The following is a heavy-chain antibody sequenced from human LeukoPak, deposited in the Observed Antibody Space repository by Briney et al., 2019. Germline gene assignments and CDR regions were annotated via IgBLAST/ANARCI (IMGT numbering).Heavy chain of an antibody. D-gene: IGHD3-16*01. CDR2: IYHSGST. J-gene: IGHJ4*02. V-gene: IGHV4-30-2*01. Sequence: PSQTLSLTCAVSGGSISSGGYSWSWIRQPPGKGLEWIGYIYHSGSTYYNPSLKSRVTISVDRSKNQFSLKLSSVTAADTAVYYCARGRARPGSCTRGCSSTLDYWGQGTLVTVSS. CDR1: GGSISSGGYS. CDR3: ARGRARPGSCTRGCSSTLDY.